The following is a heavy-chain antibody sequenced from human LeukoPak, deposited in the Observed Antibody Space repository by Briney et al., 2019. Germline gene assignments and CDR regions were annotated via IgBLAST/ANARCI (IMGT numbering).Heavy chain of an antibody. Sequence: GESLKISCKGSGYSFTTYWIGWVRQMPGKGLEWMGVIYPGDSDTKYSPSFQGQVTISVDKSISTAYLQWSSLKASDTAMYYCARVYSSSPWGYFQHWGQGTLVTVSS. V-gene: IGHV5-51*01. CDR2: IYPGDSDT. D-gene: IGHD6-13*01. J-gene: IGHJ1*01. CDR3: ARVYSSSPWGYFQH. CDR1: GYSFTTYW.